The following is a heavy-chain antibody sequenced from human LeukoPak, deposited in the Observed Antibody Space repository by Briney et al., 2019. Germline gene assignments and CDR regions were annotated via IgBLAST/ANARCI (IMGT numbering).Heavy chain of an antibody. D-gene: IGHD3-16*01. CDR2: IYSGGST. CDR1: GFTVSSND. V-gene: IGHV3-66*01. J-gene: IGHJ4*02. Sequence: GGSLRLSCAASGFTVSSNDMSWVRQAPGKGLEWVSVIYSGGSTDYSDSVKRRLTISRATTKNPLYLKMNRLRADDTALYYCARGLPTLGDWGQGTLLTVSS. CDR3: ARGLPTLGD.